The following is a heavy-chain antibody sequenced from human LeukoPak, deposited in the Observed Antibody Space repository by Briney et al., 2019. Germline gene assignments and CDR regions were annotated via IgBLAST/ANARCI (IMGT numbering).Heavy chain of an antibody. Sequence: GGSLRLSCAASGFTFSSYAMHWVRQAPGQGLEWMGWINPNSGGTNYAQKFQGRVTMTRDTSISTAYMELSRLRSDDTAVYYCARADGGFAHDYWGQGTLVTVSS. V-gene: IGHV1-2*02. CDR2: INPNSGGT. J-gene: IGHJ4*02. CDR3: ARADGGFAHDY. D-gene: IGHD3-16*01. CDR1: GFTFSSYA.